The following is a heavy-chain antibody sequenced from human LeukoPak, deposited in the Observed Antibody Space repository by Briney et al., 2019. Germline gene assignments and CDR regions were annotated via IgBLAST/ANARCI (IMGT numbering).Heavy chain of an antibody. CDR3: ARARYGPDY. D-gene: IGHD4-17*01. Sequence: PSETLSLTCAVYGGSFSGYYWSWIRQPPGKGLEWIGEINHSGSTNYNPSLKSRATISVDTSKNQFSLKLSSVTAADTAVYYCARARYGPDYWGQGTLVTVSS. CDR2: INHSGST. V-gene: IGHV4-34*01. J-gene: IGHJ4*02. CDR1: GGSFSGYY.